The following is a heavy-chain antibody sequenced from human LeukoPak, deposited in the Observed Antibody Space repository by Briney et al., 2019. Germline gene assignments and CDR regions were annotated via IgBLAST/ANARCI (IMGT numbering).Heavy chain of an antibody. D-gene: IGHD4-23*01. Sequence: PGGSLGLSCAASGFTFSSYAMCWVRQAPGKGLEWVSAISGSGGSTYYADSVKGRFTISRDNSKNALYLQMNSLRAEDTAVYYCAKDNYGGNPLGYYYYYMDVWGKGTTVTVSS. V-gene: IGHV3-23*01. CDR2: ISGSGGST. CDR1: GFTFSSYA. CDR3: AKDNYGGNPLGYYYYYMDV. J-gene: IGHJ6*03.